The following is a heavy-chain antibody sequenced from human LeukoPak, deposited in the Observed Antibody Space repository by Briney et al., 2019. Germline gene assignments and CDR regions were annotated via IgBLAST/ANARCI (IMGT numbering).Heavy chain of an antibody. V-gene: IGHV4-59*08. J-gene: IGHJ4*02. Sequence: PSETLSLTCTVSGGSINNYYWSWTRQPPGKGLEWLGYIYSSGVTNYNPSLQSRVTISIDTSKNQFSLKVSSVTAADTAVYYCARHDNVLVIRHGFGHWGQGTLVTVSS. CDR2: IYSSGVT. CDR3: ARHDNVLVIRHGFGH. CDR1: GGSINNYY. D-gene: IGHD2-8*02.